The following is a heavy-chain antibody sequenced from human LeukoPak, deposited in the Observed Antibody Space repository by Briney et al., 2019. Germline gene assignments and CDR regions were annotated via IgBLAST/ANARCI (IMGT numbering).Heavy chain of an antibody. J-gene: IGHJ3*02. Sequence: ASVKVSCKASGYTFTNYAMNWVRQAPGQGLEYMGWINTNTGNPTYAQGFTGRFVFSLDTSVSTAYLQISSLKAEDTALYYCTRLYGAHAFDIWGQGTMVTVSS. CDR1: GYTFTNYA. CDR3: TRLYGAHAFDI. D-gene: IGHD4/OR15-4a*01. V-gene: IGHV7-4-1*02. CDR2: INTNTGNP.